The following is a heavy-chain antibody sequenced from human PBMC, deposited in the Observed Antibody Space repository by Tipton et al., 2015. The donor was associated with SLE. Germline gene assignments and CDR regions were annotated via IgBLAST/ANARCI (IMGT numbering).Heavy chain of an antibody. D-gene: IGHD2-2*01. J-gene: IGHJ6*02. CDR1: GFTFSSYG. Sequence: SLRLSCAASGFTFSSYGMHWVRQAPGKGLEWVAVIWYDGSNKYYADSVKGRFTISRDNSKNTLYLQMNSLRAEDTAVYYCSGSISFYYGMDVWGQGTTVTVPS. V-gene: IGHV3-33*08. CDR2: IWYDGSNK. CDR3: SGSISFYYGMDV.